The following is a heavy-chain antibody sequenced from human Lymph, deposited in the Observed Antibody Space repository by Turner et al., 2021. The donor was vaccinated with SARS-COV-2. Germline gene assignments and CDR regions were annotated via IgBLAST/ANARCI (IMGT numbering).Heavy chain of an antibody. CDR1: GFTFSTYW. CDR3: ARLSMGDWHFDL. Sequence: EVQLVESGGGLVQPGGSLRLSCAASGFTFSTYWMSWARQAPGKGLEWVANIKQDGSEKYYVDSVKGRFTISRDNAKNSLYLQMNSLRAEDTAVYYCARLSMGDWHFDLWGRGTLVTVSS. D-gene: IGHD1-26*01. J-gene: IGHJ2*01. CDR2: IKQDGSEK. V-gene: IGHV3-7*01.